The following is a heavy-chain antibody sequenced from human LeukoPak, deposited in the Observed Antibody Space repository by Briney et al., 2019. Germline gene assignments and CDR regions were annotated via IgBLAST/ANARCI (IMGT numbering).Heavy chain of an antibody. CDR2: TSYDGSNK. J-gene: IGHJ4*02. Sequence: PGRSLRLSCAASGFTFSSYAMHWVRQAPGKGLEWVAVTSYDGSNKYYADSVKGRFTISRDNSENTLYLQMNSLRAEDTAVYYCARGSDYYDSSGYYWFDYWGQGTLVTVSS. CDR1: GFTFSSYA. V-gene: IGHV3-30-3*01. D-gene: IGHD3-22*01. CDR3: ARGSDYYDSSGYYWFDY.